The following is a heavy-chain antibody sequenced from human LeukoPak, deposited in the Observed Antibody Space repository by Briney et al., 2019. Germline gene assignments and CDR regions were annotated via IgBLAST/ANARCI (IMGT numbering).Heavy chain of an antibody. CDR2: MNPNNGNT. D-gene: IGHD3-3*01. Sequence: ASVKVSCKASGYTFTSYDINWVRQATGQGLEWMGWMNPNNGNTGYAQKFQGRVTMTRNTSIGTAHMELSSLRSEDTAVYYCARGETLGVPFDYWGQGTLVTVSS. J-gene: IGHJ4*02. CDR3: ARGETLGVPFDY. CDR1: GYTFTSYD. V-gene: IGHV1-8*01.